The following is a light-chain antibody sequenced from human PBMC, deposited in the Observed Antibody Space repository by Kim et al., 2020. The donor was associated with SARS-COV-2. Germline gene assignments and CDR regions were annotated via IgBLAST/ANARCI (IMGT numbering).Light chain of an antibody. Sequence: SYELTQPPSVSVSPGHTASITCSGDKLGDKYACWYQQKPGQSPVLVIYQDSKRPSGIPERFSGSNSGNTATLTISGTQAMDEADYYCQAWDSSTAYVVFGGGTQLTVL. CDR2: QDS. CDR3: QAWDSSTAYVV. CDR1: KLGDKY. V-gene: IGLV3-1*01. J-gene: IGLJ2*01.